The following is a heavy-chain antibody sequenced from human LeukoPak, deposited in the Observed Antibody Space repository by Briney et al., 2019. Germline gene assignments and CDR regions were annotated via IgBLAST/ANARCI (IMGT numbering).Heavy chain of an antibody. CDR2: INPNSGGT. J-gene: IGHJ6*03. CDR3: ARDGNWPSGYYYYYMDV. CDR1: GFTFTDHY. V-gene: IGHV1-2*02. Sequence: ASVKVSCKSSGFTFTDHYIHWVRQAPGQGLEWMGWINPNSGGTNYAQKFQGRVTMTRDTSISTAYMELSRLRSDDTAVYYCARDGNWPSGYYYYYMDVWGKGTTVTVSS. D-gene: IGHD1-1*01.